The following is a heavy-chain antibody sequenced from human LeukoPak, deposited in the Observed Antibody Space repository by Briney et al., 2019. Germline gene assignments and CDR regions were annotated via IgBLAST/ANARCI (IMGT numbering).Heavy chain of an antibody. CDR1: GFTFSDYY. V-gene: IGHV3-11*01. CDR2: ISSSGSTI. Sequence: GGSLRLSCAASGFTFSDYYMSWIRQAPGKGLKGVSYISSSGSTIYYADSVKGRFTNSRDNANNSLYLQMNSLRAEDTAVYYCARRRDYFDYWGQGILVTVSS. CDR3: ARRRDYFDY. J-gene: IGHJ4*02.